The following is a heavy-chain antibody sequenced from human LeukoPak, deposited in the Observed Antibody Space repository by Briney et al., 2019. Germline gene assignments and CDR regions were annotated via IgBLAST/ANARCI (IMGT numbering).Heavy chain of an antibody. CDR2: ISGDGVST. CDR3: ARESGKFDY. J-gene: IGHJ4*02. V-gene: IGHV3-43*02. Sequence: GGSLRLSCVASGLPIADFAMHWVRQAPGKGLEWVSLISGDGVSTFYADSVKGRFSISRDNSKNSLSREMNSLSTEDTAMYYCARESGKFDYWGQGTLVAVSS. CDR1: GLPIADFA.